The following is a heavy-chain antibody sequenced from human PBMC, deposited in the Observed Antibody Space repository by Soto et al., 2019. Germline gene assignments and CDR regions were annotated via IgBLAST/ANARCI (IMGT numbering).Heavy chain of an antibody. V-gene: IGHV3-15*01. CDR3: TTDASGSSFDY. CDR1: VFTFSNAW. J-gene: IGHJ4*02. CDR2: IKSKTDGGTT. Sequence: PGGSLRLSGAASVFTFSNAWMSWVRQAPGKGLEWVGRIKSKTDGGTTDYAAPVKGRFTISRDDSKNTLYLQMNSLKTEDTAVYYCTTDASGSSFDYWGQGTLVTVSS. D-gene: IGHD1-26*01.